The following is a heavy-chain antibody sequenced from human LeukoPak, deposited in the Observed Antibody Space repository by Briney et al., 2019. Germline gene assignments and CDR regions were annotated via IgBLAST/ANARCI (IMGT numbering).Heavy chain of an antibody. J-gene: IGHJ3*02. V-gene: IGHV3-7*01. CDR1: GFTFNLSW. CDR3: ARLRWLLGACDI. CDR2: IKVDGSEK. Sequence: GGSLRLSCAAPGFTFNLSWMSWVRQAPGKGLEWVAKIKVDGSEKDYVDSVKGRFTISRDNAKNSLYLQMNSLRAEDTAVYYCARLRWLLGACDIWGQGTMVTVSS. D-gene: IGHD5-18*01.